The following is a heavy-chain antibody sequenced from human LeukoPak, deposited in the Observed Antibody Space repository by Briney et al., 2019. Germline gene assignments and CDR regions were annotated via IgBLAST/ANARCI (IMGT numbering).Heavy chain of an antibody. CDR3: AKDTYDSSGYWFEH. D-gene: IGHD3-22*01. CDR2: ISGSGGST. Sequence: GGSLRLSCAASGFTFSSYAMSWVRQAPGKGLEWVSAISGSGGSTYYADSVKGRFTISRDNSKHTLYLQMNSLRAEDTAVYYCAKDTYDSSGYWFEHWGQGTLVTVSS. CDR1: GFTFSSYA. V-gene: IGHV3-23*01. J-gene: IGHJ5*02.